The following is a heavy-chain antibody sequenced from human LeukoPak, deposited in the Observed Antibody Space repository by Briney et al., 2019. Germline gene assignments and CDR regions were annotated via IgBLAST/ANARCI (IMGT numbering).Heavy chain of an antibody. Sequence: GGSLRLSCAASGFTFGSYAMSWVRQAPGKGLEWVSTSSGSGSSTYYADSVEGRFTISRDNSKNTLYLQMNSLRAEDTAVYYCAKDPTRFASYLDNWGQGTLVTVSS. D-gene: IGHD1-1*01. J-gene: IGHJ4*02. CDR1: GFTFGSYA. V-gene: IGHV3-23*01. CDR3: AKDPTRFASYLDN. CDR2: SSGSGSST.